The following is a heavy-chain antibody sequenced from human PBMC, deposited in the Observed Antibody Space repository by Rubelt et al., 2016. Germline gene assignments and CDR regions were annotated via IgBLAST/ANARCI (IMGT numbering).Heavy chain of an antibody. CDR2: IDAGNGDT. CDR1: GYTFTNYG. V-gene: IGHV1-3*01. D-gene: IGHD4-17*01. J-gene: IGHJ4*02. Sequence: QVQLVQSGAEVKKPGASVKVSCKASGYTFTNYGMHWVRQAPGTRLAWMGWIDAGNGDTKYSQKLKDRVSITRDASANTAYMELSSLRSEDTAVYYCARANHGDYEDYWGQGTLVTVSS. CDR3: ARANHGDYEDY.